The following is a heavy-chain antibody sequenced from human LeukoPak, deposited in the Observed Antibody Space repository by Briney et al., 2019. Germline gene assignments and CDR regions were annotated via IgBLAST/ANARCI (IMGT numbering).Heavy chain of an antibody. CDR3: SEGLRSGARYYFDF. J-gene: IGHJ4*02. CDR2: ISGSGGST. V-gene: IGHV3-23*01. D-gene: IGHD3-10*01. Sequence: GASLRLSCAASGFTFRSYAMSWVRQAPGKGLEWVSAISGSGGSTNYADSVKGRFTISRDNSKNTLYLQMNSLRAEDTAVYYWSEGLRSGARYYFDFWGQGTLVTVSS. CDR1: GFTFRSYA.